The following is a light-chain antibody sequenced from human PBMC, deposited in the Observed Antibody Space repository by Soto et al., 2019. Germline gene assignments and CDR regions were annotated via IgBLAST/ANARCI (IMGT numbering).Light chain of an antibody. V-gene: IGKV3-15*01. CDR1: QSVSSN. CDR3: QQYNNWSLT. J-gene: IGKJ4*01. Sequence: EIVMTQSPATLSVSPGERATLSCRASQSVSSNLAWYQQKSGQAPRLLISGASTRATSIPARFSGSGSGTHFTLTISSLQSEDFAVYYCQQYNNWSLTFGGGTKVEIK. CDR2: GAS.